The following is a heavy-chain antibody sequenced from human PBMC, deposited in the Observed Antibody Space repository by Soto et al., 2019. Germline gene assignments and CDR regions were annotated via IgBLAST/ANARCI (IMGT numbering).Heavy chain of an antibody. Sequence: SETLSLTCAVSGASVSSSNWWSWVRQPPGKGLEWIGEIYHSGSTNYNPYLKSRVTITVDKSKNQFSLKLTFVTAADTAVYYCARWYYGSGSYWWFDPWGQGTLVT. CDR2: IYHSGST. CDR3: ARWYYGSGSYWWFDP. V-gene: IGHV4-4*02. D-gene: IGHD3-10*01. J-gene: IGHJ5*02. CDR1: GASVSSSNW.